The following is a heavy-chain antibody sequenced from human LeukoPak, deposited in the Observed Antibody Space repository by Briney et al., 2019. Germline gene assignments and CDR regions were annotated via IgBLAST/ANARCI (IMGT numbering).Heavy chain of an antibody. Sequence: SETLSLTCTVSGGSISSSSYFWGWIRQPPGKGLEWIGSIYYSGSTYYNPSLKSRVTISVDTSKNQFSLKLSSVTAADTAVYYCARRPRIPAAPPNWFDPWGQGTLVTVSS. CDR3: ARRPRIPAAPPNWFDP. V-gene: IGHV4-39*01. D-gene: IGHD2-2*01. CDR1: GGSISSSSYF. CDR2: IYYSGST. J-gene: IGHJ5*02.